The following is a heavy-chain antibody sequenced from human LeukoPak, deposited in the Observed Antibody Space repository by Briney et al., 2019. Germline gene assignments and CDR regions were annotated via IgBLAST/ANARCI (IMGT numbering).Heavy chain of an antibody. CDR3: ARGPAVAGDGTDY. CDR1: GFTFSTHA. J-gene: IGHJ4*02. V-gene: IGHV3-30*04. D-gene: IGHD6-19*01. CDR2: ITYDGSNK. Sequence: PGGSLRPSCAASGFTFSTHAMHWVRQAPGKGLEWVAVITYDGSNKYCADSVKGRFTISRDNSKNTLYLQVNSLRVEDTAVYYCARGPAVAGDGTDYWGQGTLVTVSS.